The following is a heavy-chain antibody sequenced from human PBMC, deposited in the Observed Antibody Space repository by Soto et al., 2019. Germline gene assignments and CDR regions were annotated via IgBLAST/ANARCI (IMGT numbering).Heavy chain of an antibody. CDR2: ISGSSGNT. CDR1: GFTFTSYG. D-gene: IGHD6-19*01. J-gene: IGHJ4*02. V-gene: IGHV1-18*01. CDR3: AKDGARIAMAGLEY. Sequence: QVQLVQSGAEVKKPGASVKVSCKTSGFTFTSYGITWVRQAPGQGLEWMGWISGSSGNTNYAQKLQGRVTVTTDTSTSTVYMELRSLRSDDTAVYYCAKDGARIAMAGLEYWGQGTLVTVSS.